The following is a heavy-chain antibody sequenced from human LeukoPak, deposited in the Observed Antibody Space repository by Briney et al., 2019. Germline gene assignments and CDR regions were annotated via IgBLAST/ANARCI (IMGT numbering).Heavy chain of an antibody. D-gene: IGHD3-22*01. J-gene: IGHJ4*02. V-gene: IGHV1-69*05. CDR2: IIPIFGTA. CDR1: GGTFSSYA. Sequence: ASVKVSCKASGGTFSSYAISWVRQAPGQGLEWMGRIIPIFGTANYAQKFQGRVTITTDESTSTAYMELSSLRSEDTAVYYCARDLYYYDSSGYYPEYFDYWGQGTLVTVSS. CDR3: ARDLYYYDSSGYYPEYFDY.